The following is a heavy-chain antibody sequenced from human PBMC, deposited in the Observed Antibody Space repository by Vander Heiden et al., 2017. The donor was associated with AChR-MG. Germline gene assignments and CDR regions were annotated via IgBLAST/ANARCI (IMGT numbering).Heavy chain of an antibody. J-gene: IGHJ4*02. V-gene: IGHV1-46*01. D-gene: IGHD2-15*01. CDR3: VRAWSDERFDY. CDR1: GYTFTNYF. Sequence: QVQLVQSGAEVKKPGASVVVSCKASGYTFTNYFMHWVRQAPGQGLEWMAINNPRGDSTTYTQKLQGRVTVTRDTSTSTLYMELRSLTSEDTAVYYCVRAWSDERFDYWGQGTLVTVSS. CDR2: NNPRGDST.